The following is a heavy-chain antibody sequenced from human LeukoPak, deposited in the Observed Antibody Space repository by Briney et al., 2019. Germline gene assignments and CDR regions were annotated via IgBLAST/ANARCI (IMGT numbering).Heavy chain of an antibody. CDR3: AAGAADYYDSSLNWFDP. D-gene: IGHD3-22*01. CDR1: GFTFSTDT. CDR2: IVVDSAKT. V-gene: IGHV1-58*02. J-gene: IGHJ5*02. Sequence: SVRVSCKASGFTFSTDTIQWVRQARGQRLEWIGWIVVDSAKTNYAQTFQQRVTITRDMSTSTVYTELTSLTSEDTAVYYCAAGAADYYDSSLNWFDPWGQGTLVTVSS.